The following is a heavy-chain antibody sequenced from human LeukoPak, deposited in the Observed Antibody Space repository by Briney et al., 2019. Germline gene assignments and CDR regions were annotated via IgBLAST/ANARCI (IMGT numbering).Heavy chain of an antibody. V-gene: IGHV3-23*01. CDR1: GFSFSNYA. CDR3: AKCVGSVDPFDY. D-gene: IGHD6-19*01. CDR2: ISTSGGTT. J-gene: IGHJ4*02. Sequence: GGSLRLSCAVSGFSFSNYAVAWVRQTPGKGLEWVSSISTSGGTTYDADSVKGRFTVSRDNSKNMLYLQMNSLRAEDMAVYYCAKCVGSVDPFDYWGQGTPVTVSS.